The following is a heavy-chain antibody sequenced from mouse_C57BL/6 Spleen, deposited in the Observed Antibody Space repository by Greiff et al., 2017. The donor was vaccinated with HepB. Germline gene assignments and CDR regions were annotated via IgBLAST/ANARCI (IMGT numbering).Heavy chain of an antibody. D-gene: IGHD2-5*01. Sequence: EVKLVESGGGLVKPGGSLKLSCAASGFTFSSYAMSWVRQTPEKRLEWVATISDGGSYTYYPDNVKGRFTISRDNAKNNLYLQMSHLKSEDTAMYYCAREGSNYPFAYWGQGTLVTVSA. J-gene: IGHJ3*01. CDR3: AREGSNYPFAY. CDR2: ISDGGSYT. CDR1: GFTFSSYA. V-gene: IGHV5-4*01.